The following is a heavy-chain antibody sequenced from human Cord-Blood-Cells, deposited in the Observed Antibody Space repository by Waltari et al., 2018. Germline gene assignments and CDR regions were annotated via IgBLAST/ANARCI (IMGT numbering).Heavy chain of an antibody. V-gene: IGHV3-21*01. Sequence: EVQLVESGGGLVKPGGSLRLSCAASGFTFSSYNMNWVRQAPGKGVEWVSSISSSSSYIYYADSVKGRCTISRDNAKNSLYLQMNSLRAEDTAVYYCARDRDSSSWFDYWGQGTLVTVSS. J-gene: IGHJ4*02. CDR3: ARDRDSSSWFDY. CDR1: GFTFSSYN. D-gene: IGHD6-13*01. CDR2: ISSSSSYI.